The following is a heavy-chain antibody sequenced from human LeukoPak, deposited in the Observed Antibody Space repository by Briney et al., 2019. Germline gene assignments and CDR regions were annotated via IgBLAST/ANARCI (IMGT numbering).Heavy chain of an antibody. J-gene: IGHJ4*02. CDR2: ISGSGTST. V-gene: IGHV3-23*01. Sequence: QSGGSLRLSCAASGFTFRSYAMNWVRQAPGKGLEWVLAISGSGTSTYYADSVKGRFTISRDNSKNTLYLQMNSLRAEDTAVYYCEGTYYYDSSDDYWGQGTLVTVAS. CDR1: GFTFRSYA. CDR3: EGTYYYDSSDDY. D-gene: IGHD3-22*01.